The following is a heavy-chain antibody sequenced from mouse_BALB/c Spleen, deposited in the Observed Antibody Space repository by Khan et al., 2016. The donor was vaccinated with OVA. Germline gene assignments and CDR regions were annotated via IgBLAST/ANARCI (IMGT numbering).Heavy chain of an antibody. V-gene: IGHV2-6-1*01. Sequence: QVQLKESGPGLVAPSQSLSITCTISGFSLTNYGVHWVRQPPGKGLEWLGVIWTDGSTTYNSALKSRLTITKDNSKSQVFLKMNSLQTDDTAIYFCARQPYYHYNVMDYWGQGTSDTVSS. CDR2: IWTDGST. J-gene: IGHJ4*01. D-gene: IGHD2-4*01. CDR1: GFSLTNYG. CDR3: ARQPYYHYNVMDY.